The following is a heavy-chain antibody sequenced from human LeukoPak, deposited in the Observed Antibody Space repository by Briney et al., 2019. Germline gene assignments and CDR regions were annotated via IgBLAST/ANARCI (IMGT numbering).Heavy chain of an antibody. CDR2: ISSSSSYI. D-gene: IGHD3-3*01. Sequence: GGSLRLSCAASGFTFSSYGMNWVRQAPGKGLEWVSFISSSSSYIYYADSVKGRFTISRDNTKNSLYLQMNSLRAEDTAVYYCARNAYYDFWSGYYGEPSDYWGQGTLVTVSS. CDR1: GFTFSSYG. J-gene: IGHJ4*02. V-gene: IGHV3-21*01. CDR3: ARNAYYDFWSGYYGEPSDY.